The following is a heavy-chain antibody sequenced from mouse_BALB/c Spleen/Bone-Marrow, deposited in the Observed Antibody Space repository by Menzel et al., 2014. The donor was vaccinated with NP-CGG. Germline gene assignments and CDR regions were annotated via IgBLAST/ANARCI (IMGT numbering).Heavy chain of an antibody. CDR1: GFTFTDYY. V-gene: IGHV7-3*02. D-gene: IGHD2-3*01. Sequence: EVMLVESGGGLVQPGGSLRLSCATSGFTFTDYYMTWVRQPPGKALEWLGFIRNKANGYTTEYSASVKGRFTISRDNSQSILYLHMNTLRAEDSATYYGARDDGPPPYYPMGYWGQGTSVTVSS. CDR3: ARDDGPPPYYPMGY. CDR2: IRNKANGYTT. J-gene: IGHJ4*01.